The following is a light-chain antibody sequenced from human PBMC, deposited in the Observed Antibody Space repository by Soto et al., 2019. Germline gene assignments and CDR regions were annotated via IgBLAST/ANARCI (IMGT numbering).Light chain of an antibody. J-gene: IGLJ1*01. Sequence: SYELAQPHSVSVATAQTARITCGGDDIRFKSVHWYQQRPGQAPVVVVYDDSDRPSGIPERFSGSKSGKTATLTISRAEAGDEADYYCQVWDRSSEHYVFGTGTKVTVL. CDR3: QVWDRSSEHYV. CDR1: DIRFKS. CDR2: DDS. V-gene: IGLV3-21*02.